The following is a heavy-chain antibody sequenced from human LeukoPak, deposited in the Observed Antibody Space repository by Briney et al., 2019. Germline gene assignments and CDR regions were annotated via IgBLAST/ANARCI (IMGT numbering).Heavy chain of an antibody. D-gene: IGHD3-9*01. J-gene: IGHJ6*03. V-gene: IGHV1-69*13. CDR3: AREGPHYDILTGYPYYYYYMDV. Sequence: GASVKVSCKASGRIFSSYAIRWVRQAPGQGLEWMGGIIRIFGTANYAQKFQGRVTITADESTSTAYMELSSLRSEDTAVYYCAREGPHYDILTGYPYYYYYMDVWGKGTTVTISS. CDR2: IIRIFGTA. CDR1: GRIFSSYA.